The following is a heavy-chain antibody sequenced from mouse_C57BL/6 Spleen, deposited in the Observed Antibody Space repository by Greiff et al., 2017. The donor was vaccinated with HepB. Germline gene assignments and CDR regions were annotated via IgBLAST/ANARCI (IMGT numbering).Heavy chain of an antibody. CDR2: IDPSDSYT. Sequence: QVQLQQPGAELVKPGASVKLSCKASGYTFTSYWMQWVKQRPGQGLEWIGEIDPSDSYTNYNQKFKGKATMPVDTSTRTTYMQLSSLTSEESAVYYCARSRYYFDYWGQGTTLTVSS. CDR1: GYTFTSYW. J-gene: IGHJ2*01. CDR3: ARSRYYFDY. V-gene: IGHV1-50*01.